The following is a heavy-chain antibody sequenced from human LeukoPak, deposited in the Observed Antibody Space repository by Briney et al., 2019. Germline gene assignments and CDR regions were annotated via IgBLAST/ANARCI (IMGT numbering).Heavy chain of an antibody. CDR3: AKSNVDDFWSGYDY. CDR1: GFTFSSYA. CDR2: IGGSGDSP. J-gene: IGHJ4*02. D-gene: IGHD3-3*01. Sequence: PGGSLRLSCAASGFTFSSYAMTWVCQAPGKGLEWVSIIGGSGDSPYYADSVKGRFTISRDNSKNTLFLQMNSLRAEDTALYYCAKSNVDDFWSGYDYWGQGTLVIVSS. V-gene: IGHV3-23*01.